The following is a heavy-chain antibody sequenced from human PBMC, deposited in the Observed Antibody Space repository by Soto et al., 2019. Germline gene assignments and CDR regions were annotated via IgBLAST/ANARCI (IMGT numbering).Heavy chain of an antibody. D-gene: IGHD5-12*01. J-gene: IGHJ3*02. CDR1: GYTFTSYY. CDR2: INPSGGST. CDR3: ARVEMATIKGNAFDI. V-gene: IGHV1-46*01. Sequence: GASVKVSCKASGYTFTSYYMYWVRQAPGQGLEWMGIINPSGGSTSYAQKFQGRVTITRDTSTSTVYMELSSLRSEDTAVYYCARVEMATIKGNAFDIWGQGTMVTVSS.